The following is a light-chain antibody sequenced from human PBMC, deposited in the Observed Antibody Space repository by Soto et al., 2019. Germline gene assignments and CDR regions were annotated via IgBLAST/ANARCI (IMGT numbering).Light chain of an antibody. J-gene: IGKJ4*01. CDR2: HAS. Sequence: EIVLTQSPATLSLSPGERATLSCRASQSVSSYLAWYQQKPGQAPRLLIYHASNRATGIPARFSGSGSGTDFSLTISSLEPEDFAVYYCQQRSSWPLTFGGGTKVEIK. V-gene: IGKV3-11*01. CDR3: QQRSSWPLT. CDR1: QSVSSY.